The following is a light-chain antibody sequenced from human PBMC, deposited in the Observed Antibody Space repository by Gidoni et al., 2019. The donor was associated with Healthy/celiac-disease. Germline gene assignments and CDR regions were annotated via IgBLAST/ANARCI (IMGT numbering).Light chain of an antibody. Sequence: YEQTQPPSEPATPGQTARSTYPGFALPKQYAYWYQQKPGQAPVLGIYKDSERPSDIPEQFSGSSSETTVTLTISGVQAEDEADYYCQSADSSCTYRLFVGGTKLTVL. CDR3: QSADSSCTYRL. CDR1: ALPKQY. CDR2: KDS. J-gene: IGLJ3*02. V-gene: IGLV3-25*03.